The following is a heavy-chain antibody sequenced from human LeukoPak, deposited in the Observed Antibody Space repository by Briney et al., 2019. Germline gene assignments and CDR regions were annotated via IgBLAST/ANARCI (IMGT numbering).Heavy chain of an antibody. CDR3: AREAWGYSGSTRVDAFDI. CDR1: GLTFSGYW. D-gene: IGHD1-26*01. Sequence: GSLRLSCAASGLTFSGYWMHWVRQAPGKGLVWVSRINSDGSSTSYADSVKGRFTISRDNAKDTLYLQMNSLRAEDTAVYYCAREAWGYSGSTRVDAFDIWGRGTMVTVSS. V-gene: IGHV3-74*01. J-gene: IGHJ3*02. CDR2: INSDGSST.